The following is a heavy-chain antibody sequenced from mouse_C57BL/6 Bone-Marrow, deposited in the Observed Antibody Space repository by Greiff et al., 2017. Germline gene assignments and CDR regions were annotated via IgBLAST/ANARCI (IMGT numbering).Heavy chain of an antibody. D-gene: IGHD1-1*01. J-gene: IGHJ2*01. Sequence: QVQLQQPGAELVKPGASVKLSCKASGYTFTSYWMHWVKQRPGQGLEWIGKINPSNGGTNYNEKFKSKATLTVDKSSSTAYMQLSSLTSEDSAVYYCARESSSYALSGFDYWGQGTTLTVSS. V-gene: IGHV1-53*01. CDR1: GYTFTSYW. CDR3: ARESSSYALSGFDY. CDR2: INPSNGGT.